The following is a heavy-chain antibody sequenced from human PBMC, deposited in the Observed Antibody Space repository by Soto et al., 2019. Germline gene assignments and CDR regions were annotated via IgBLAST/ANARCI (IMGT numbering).Heavy chain of an antibody. V-gene: IGHV3-9*01. Sequence: EVQLVESGGGLIQPGRSLRLSCVASGFTFEDHAAHWVRHPPGKGLEWVSGISWIGGGIGYADSVKGRFTISRVNAKNSVYLQMRSLRPENTAIYYCVKDMGASLIATGCGAFDFLGQGAIVTVSS. CDR2: ISWIGGGI. D-gene: IGHD6-25*01. CDR3: VKDMGASLIATGCGAFDF. CDR1: GFTFEDHA. J-gene: IGHJ3*01.